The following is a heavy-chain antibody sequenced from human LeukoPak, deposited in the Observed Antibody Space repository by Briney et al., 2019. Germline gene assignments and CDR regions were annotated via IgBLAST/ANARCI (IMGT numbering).Heavy chain of an antibody. CDR3: AREGIAVADPAFDI. D-gene: IGHD6-19*01. CDR2: INPNSGGT. V-gene: IGHV1-2*06. Sequence: ASVKVSRKXSGYTFTGYYMHWVRQAPGQGLEWMGRINPNSGGTNYAQKFQGRVTMTRDTSISTAYMELSRLRSDDTAVYYCAREGIAVADPAFDIWGQGTMVTVSS. J-gene: IGHJ3*02. CDR1: GYTFTGYY.